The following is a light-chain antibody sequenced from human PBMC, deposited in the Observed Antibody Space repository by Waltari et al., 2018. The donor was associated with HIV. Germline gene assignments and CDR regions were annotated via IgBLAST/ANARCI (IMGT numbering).Light chain of an antibody. V-gene: IGKV1-39*01. J-gene: IGKJ4*01. CDR3: QQTYITPFT. CDR2: GAS. CDR1: LNINNH. Sequence: IQMTQSPLSLSASVGDRVTITCRASLNINNHLNWYQHKPGKAPNLLIYGASSLRSAAPSRFSGSASGTHFSLTISSLHPEDFATYYGQQTYITPFTFGEGTEVQI.